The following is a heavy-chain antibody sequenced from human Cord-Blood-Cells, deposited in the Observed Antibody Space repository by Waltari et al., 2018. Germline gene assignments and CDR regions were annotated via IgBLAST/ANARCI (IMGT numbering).Heavy chain of an antibody. CDR1: GGSISSSSYY. CDR2: IYYSGST. CDR3: ARGSGSYYYYYYYGMDV. V-gene: IGHV4-39*01. Sequence: QLQLQESGPGLVKPSETLSLTCTVPGGSISSSSYYWGWIRQPPGKGLEWLGSIYYSGSTYYNPSLKSRVTISVDTSKNQFSLKLSSVTAADTAVYYCARGSGSYYYYYYYGMDVWGQGTTVTVSS. D-gene: IGHD1-26*01. J-gene: IGHJ6*02.